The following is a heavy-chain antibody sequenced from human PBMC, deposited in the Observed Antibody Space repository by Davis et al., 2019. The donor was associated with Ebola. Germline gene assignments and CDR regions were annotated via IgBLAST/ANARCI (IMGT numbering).Heavy chain of an antibody. CDR1: GGTFSSYA. CDR2: INPSGGST. V-gene: IGHV1-46*01. Sequence: ASVKVSCKASGGTFSSYAISWVRQAPGQGLEWMGIINPSGGSTSYAQKFQGRVTMTRDTSTSTVYMELSSLRSEDTAVYYCARTSSGWHGFDYWGQGTLVTVSS. J-gene: IGHJ4*02. D-gene: IGHD6-19*01. CDR3: ARTSSGWHGFDY.